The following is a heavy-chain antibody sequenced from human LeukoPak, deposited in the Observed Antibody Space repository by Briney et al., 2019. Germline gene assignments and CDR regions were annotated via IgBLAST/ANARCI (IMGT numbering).Heavy chain of an antibody. CDR1: GFTFSSYG. Sequence: GGSLRLSCAASGFTFSSYGMHWVRQAPGKGLEWVAVIWYDGSNKYYADSVKGRFTISRDNSKNTLYLQMNSLRAEDTAVYYCARGFDDSSGYYLDYWGQGTLVTVSS. V-gene: IGHV3-33*01. D-gene: IGHD3-22*01. CDR2: IWYDGSNK. CDR3: ARGFDDSSGYYLDY. J-gene: IGHJ4*02.